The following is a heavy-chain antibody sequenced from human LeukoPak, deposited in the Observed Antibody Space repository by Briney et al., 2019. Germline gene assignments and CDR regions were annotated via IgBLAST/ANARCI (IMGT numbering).Heavy chain of an antibody. CDR3: ASGYSSSWSRPFDY. D-gene: IGHD6-13*01. CDR2: ISSSGSTI. Sequence: GGSLRLSCTASGFTFNTYTMNWVRQAPGKGLEWVSYISSSGSTIYYADSVKGRFTISRDNAKNSLYLQMNSLRAEDTAVYYCASGYSSSWSRPFDYWGQGTLVTVSS. V-gene: IGHV3-48*03. CDR1: GFTFNTYT. J-gene: IGHJ4*02.